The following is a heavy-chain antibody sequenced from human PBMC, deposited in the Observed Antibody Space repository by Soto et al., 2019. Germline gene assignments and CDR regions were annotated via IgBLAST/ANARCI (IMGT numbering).Heavy chain of an antibody. CDR3: ARAGYCSGGTCFHGNCDY. CDR2: INPNGGST. CDR1: GYTFTTYY. D-gene: IGHD2-15*01. Sequence: QVQLVQSGAEVKRPGASVKFSCKASGYTFTTYYMHWVRQAPGQGLEWLGIINPNGGSTTYAQKFQGRVTMTRDTSASTVYLELSSLRSEDTAVYYCARAGYCSGGTCFHGNCDYWGQGTLVTVSA. V-gene: IGHV1-46*01. J-gene: IGHJ4*02.